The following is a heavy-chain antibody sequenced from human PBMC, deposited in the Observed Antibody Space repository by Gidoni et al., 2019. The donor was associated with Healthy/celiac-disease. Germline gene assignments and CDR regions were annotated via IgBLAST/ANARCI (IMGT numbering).Heavy chain of an antibody. D-gene: IGHD3-16*02. CDR2: IKQDGSEK. CDR3: ARVFGLGELSFSFFDY. Sequence: EVQLVESGGGLVQPGGSLRLSCAASGFTFSSYWMSWVRQAPGKGLERVANIKQDGSEKYYVDSVKGRFTISRDNAKNSLYLQMNSLRAEDTAVYYCARVFGLGELSFSFFDYWGQGTLVTVSS. J-gene: IGHJ4*02. V-gene: IGHV3-7*05. CDR1: GFTFSSYW.